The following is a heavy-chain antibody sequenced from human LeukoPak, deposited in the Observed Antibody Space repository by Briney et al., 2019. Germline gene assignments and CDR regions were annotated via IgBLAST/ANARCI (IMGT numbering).Heavy chain of an antibody. CDR1: GVSFSGHY. V-gene: IGHV4-34*01. J-gene: IGHJ6*02. CDR2: INHSGST. D-gene: IGHD2-2*01. Sequence: SETLSLTCAVYGVSFSGHYWSWIRQPPGKGLEWIGEINHSGSTNYNPSLKSRVTISVDTSKNEFSLKLSSVTAADTAVYYCARVSAWSSTSHSTYGMDVWGQGTTVTVSS. CDR3: ARVSAWSSTSHSTYGMDV.